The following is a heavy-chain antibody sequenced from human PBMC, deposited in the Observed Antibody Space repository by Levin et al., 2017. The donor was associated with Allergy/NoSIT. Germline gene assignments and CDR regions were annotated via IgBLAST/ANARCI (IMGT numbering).Heavy chain of an antibody. CDR2: IYYSGST. J-gene: IGHJ4*02. D-gene: IGHD2-2*03. V-gene: IGHV4-31*03. CDR1: GGSISGGGYH. Sequence: SQTLSLTCTVSGGSISGGGYHWTWVRQHPEKGLEWIGYIYYSGSTFYNPSLKSRLMISVDTSKNQFSLNVSSVTAADTAVYYCAREDGSTFDFWGQGALVTVAS. CDR3: AREDGSTFDF.